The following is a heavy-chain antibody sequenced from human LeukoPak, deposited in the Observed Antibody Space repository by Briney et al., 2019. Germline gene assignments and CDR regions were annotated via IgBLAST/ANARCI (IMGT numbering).Heavy chain of an antibody. CDR3: ATRDS. V-gene: IGHV4-4*02. J-gene: IGHJ4*02. CDR1: GGSISSNNW. CDR2: INHSGST. Sequence: PSGTLSLTCAVSGGSISSNNWWSWVRQPPGKGLEWIAEINHSGSTNYNPSLKSRVTISVDTSKSQFSLRLTSVTAADTAMYYCATRDSWGQGTLVTVST.